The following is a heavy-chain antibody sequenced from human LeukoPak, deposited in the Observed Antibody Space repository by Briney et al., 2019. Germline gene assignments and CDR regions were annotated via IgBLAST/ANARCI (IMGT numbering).Heavy chain of an antibody. D-gene: IGHD6-13*01. CDR2: ISAYNGNT. J-gene: IGHJ5*02. V-gene: IGHV1-18*01. CDR3: ARARVVKIAAAGTRRQNWFDP. Sequence: GASVKVSCKASGYTFTSYGISWVRQAPGQGLEWMGWISAYNGNTNYAQKLQGRVTMTTDTSTSTAYMELRSLRSDDTAVYYCARARVVKIAAAGTRRQNWFDPWGQGTLVTVSS. CDR1: GYTFTSYG.